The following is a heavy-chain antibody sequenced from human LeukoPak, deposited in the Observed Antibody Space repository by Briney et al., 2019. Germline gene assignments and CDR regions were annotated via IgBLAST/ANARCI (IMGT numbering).Heavy chain of an antibody. D-gene: IGHD2-15*01. CDR2: IKKDGSEK. V-gene: IGHV3-7*03. CDR3: TTDTWYSAGH. Sequence: PGGSLRLSCTASGFIFSVSWMAWIRQAPGKGVEWVAIIKKDGSEKYYVDSMKGRFTISRDNAKNSLFLQMNSLRAEDTAIYYCTTDTWYSAGHWGQGTLVTVSS. J-gene: IGHJ4*02. CDR1: GFIFSVSW.